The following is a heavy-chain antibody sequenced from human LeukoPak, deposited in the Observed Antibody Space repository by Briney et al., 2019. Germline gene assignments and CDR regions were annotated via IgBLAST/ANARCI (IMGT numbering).Heavy chain of an antibody. CDR1: GGSISSYY. Sequence: SETLSLTCTVSGGSISSYYWSWIRQPPGKGLEWIGYIYYSGSTNYNPSLKSRVTISVDTSKNQFSLKLSSVTAADTAVYYCARGGQQWLVRGNWFDPWGQGTLVTVSS. CDR3: ARGGQQWLVRGNWFDP. V-gene: IGHV4-59*12. D-gene: IGHD6-19*01. CDR2: IYYSGST. J-gene: IGHJ5*02.